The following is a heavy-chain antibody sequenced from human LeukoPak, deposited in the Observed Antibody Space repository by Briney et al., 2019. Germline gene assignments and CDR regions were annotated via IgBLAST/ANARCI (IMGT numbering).Heavy chain of an antibody. D-gene: IGHD1-1*01. Sequence: GGSLRLPCAASGFPFSSYSMNWVRQAPGKGLEWVSYISASGSNIYYLDSVKGRFTVSRDNAMNSLFLQMDRPRAEDTAVYYCVRVKGTYFDFWGRGTLVTVSS. CDR1: GFPFSSYS. CDR3: VRVKGTYFDF. J-gene: IGHJ4*02. V-gene: IGHV3-48*01. CDR2: ISASGSNI.